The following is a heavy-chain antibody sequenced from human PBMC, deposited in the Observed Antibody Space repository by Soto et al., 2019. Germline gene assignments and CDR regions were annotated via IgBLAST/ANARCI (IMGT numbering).Heavy chain of an antibody. V-gene: IGHV1-69*13. CDR1: GGGNLRDYR. J-gene: IGHJ4*02. D-gene: IGHD5-12*01. CDR2: IIPKLGSA. Sequence: GASVKVSCKASGGGNLRDYRTTWVRRAPGQGLEWMGGIIPKLGSANYAQNFQGRVTVTADESTNTVYMELRSLRSDDTAVFSCARGGDGYHFGAVYRGQRPPVTVSS. CDR3: ARGGDGYHFGAVY.